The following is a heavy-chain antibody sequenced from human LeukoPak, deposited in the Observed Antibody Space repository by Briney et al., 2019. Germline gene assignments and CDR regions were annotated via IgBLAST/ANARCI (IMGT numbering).Heavy chain of an antibody. V-gene: IGHV1-18*01. CDR3: ARVTSSGRTFSDY. D-gene: IGHD6-19*01. Sequence: ASVKVSCEASGYTFTNYGISWVRQAPGQGLEWMGWISAYNGNTNYAQELQGRVTMTTDTSTSTAYMELRSLRSDDTAVYYCARVTSSGRTFSDYWGQGTLVTVSS. J-gene: IGHJ4*02. CDR1: GYTFTNYG. CDR2: ISAYNGNT.